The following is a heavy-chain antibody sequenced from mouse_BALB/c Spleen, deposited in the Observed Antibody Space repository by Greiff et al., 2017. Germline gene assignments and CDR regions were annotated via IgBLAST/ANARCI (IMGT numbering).Heavy chain of an antibody. V-gene: IGHV1-12*01. D-gene: IGHD1-1*01. J-gene: IGHJ3*01. CDR2: IYPGNGDT. CDR3: ARDLYYYGSSYGFAY. Sequence: QVQLQQPGAELVKPGASVKMSCKASGYTFTSYNMHWVKQTPGQGLEWIGAIYPGNGDTSYNQKFKGKATLTADKSSSTAYMQLSSLTSEDSAVYYCARDLYYYGSSYGFAYWGQGTLVTVSA. CDR1: GYTFTSYN.